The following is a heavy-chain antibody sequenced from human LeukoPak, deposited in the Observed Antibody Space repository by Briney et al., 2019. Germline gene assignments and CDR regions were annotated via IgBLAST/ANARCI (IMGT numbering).Heavy chain of an antibody. CDR1: GGSISSYY. CDR3: ARLYYDSSGHY. J-gene: IGHJ4*02. V-gene: IGHV4-59*01. CDR2: IYYSGST. Sequence: SETLSLTCTVSGGSISSYYWSWIRQPPGKGLEWIGYIYYSGSTNYNPSSKSRVTISVDTSKNQFSLKLSSVTAADTAVYYCARLYYDSSGHYWGQGTLVTVSS. D-gene: IGHD3-22*01.